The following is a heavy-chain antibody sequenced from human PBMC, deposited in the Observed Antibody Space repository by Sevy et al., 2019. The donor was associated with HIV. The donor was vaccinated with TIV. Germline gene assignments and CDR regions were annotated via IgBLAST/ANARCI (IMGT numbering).Heavy chain of an antibody. CDR2: ISGSGGST. CDR1: GFTFSSYA. J-gene: IGHJ5*02. D-gene: IGHD3-16*01. CDR3: AKEGVGAAPVDLGNWFDP. Sequence: GGALRLSCAASGFTFSSYAMSWVRQAPGKGLEWVSAISGSGGSTYYADSVKGRFTISSDNSKTTVYLQMNGLRAEDTAVDYCAKEGVGAAPVDLGNWFDPWGQGTLVTVSS. V-gene: IGHV3-23*01.